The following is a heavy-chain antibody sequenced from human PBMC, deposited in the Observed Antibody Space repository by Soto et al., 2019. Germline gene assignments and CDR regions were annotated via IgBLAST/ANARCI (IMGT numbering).Heavy chain of an antibody. CDR2: IVVGSGNT. D-gene: IGHD1-26*01. J-gene: IGHJ3*02. Sequence: GASVKVSCQASGFTFTSSAVQWVRQARGQRLEWIGWIVVGSGNTNYAQKFQERVTITRDMSTSTAYMELSSLRSEDTAVYYCAAKVVGATRAAFDIWGQGTMVTVSS. V-gene: IGHV1-58*01. CDR3: AAKVVGATRAAFDI. CDR1: GFTFTSSA.